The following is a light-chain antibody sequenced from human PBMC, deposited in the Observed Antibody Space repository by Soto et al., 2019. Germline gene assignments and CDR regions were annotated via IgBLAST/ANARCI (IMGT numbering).Light chain of an antibody. Sequence: EIVLIQSPATLSLSPGERATLSCRASQSVRSYLAWYQQKPGQAPRLLVYDTSNRATGIPARFSGSGSGTDFTLTIGSLEPEDFAVYYCQQRSVWPLTFGGGTKVEIK. CDR3: QQRSVWPLT. V-gene: IGKV3-11*01. J-gene: IGKJ4*01. CDR2: DTS. CDR1: QSVRSY.